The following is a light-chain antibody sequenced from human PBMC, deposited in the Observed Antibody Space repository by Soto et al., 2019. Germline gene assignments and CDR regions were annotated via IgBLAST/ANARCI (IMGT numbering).Light chain of an antibody. CDR1: SSDVVNYNY. CDR3: SSYTNSHTYV. Sequence: QSVLTQPASVSGSPGQSITISCTGTSSDVVNYNYVSWYQHHPGKAPKLMIYEVSNRPSGVSNRFSGSKSGNTASLTISGLQAEDEADYYCSSYTNSHTYVFGTGTKVTVL. CDR2: EVS. J-gene: IGLJ1*01. V-gene: IGLV2-14*01.